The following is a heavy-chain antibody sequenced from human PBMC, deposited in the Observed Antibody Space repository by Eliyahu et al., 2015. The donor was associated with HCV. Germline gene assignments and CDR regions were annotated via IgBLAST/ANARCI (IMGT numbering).Heavy chain of an antibody. CDR2: XYVDGST. CDR3: ARGQMLRNYYYGLDV. V-gene: IGHV4-30-2*06. Sequence: QLQLQESGSGLVKPSQSLSLTCXVSGGSITNSFXWSWVRQSSGRGLEWIGYXYVDGSTYYNPSLKSRVAISVDRSKNHFSLKLTSVTAADTAVYFCARGQMLRNYYYGLDVWGQGTSVIVSS. D-gene: IGHD3-10*01. CDR1: GGSITNSFX. J-gene: IGHJ6*02.